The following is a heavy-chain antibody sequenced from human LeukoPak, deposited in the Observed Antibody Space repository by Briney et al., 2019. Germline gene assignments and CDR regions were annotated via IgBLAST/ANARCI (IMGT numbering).Heavy chain of an antibody. J-gene: IGHJ6*02. CDR3: ARVGYYDSSGYYWGSYYYYGMDV. Sequence: GGSLRLSCEASGFTFSSYWMSWVRQAPGKGLEWVAVISYDGSNKYYADSVKGRFTISRDNSKNTLYLQMNSLRAEDTAVYYCARVGYYDSSGYYWGSYYYYGMDVWGQGTTVTVSS. CDR1: GFTFSSYW. V-gene: IGHV3-30-3*01. CDR2: ISYDGSNK. D-gene: IGHD3-22*01.